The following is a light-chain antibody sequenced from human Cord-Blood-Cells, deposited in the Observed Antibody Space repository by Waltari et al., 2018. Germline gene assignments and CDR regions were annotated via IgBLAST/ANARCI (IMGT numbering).Light chain of an antibody. J-gene: IGKJ1*01. CDR1: QGIRNN. V-gene: IGKV1-6*01. Sequence: AIQMTQSPSPLPASVGDRVTTTCRASQGIRNNLGWYQQKPGKAPKLLLYAASSLQRGVPSRFSGSGSGTDFTLTISSLQPEDFATYYCLQDYNYPWTFGQGTKVEIK. CDR2: AAS. CDR3: LQDYNYPWT.